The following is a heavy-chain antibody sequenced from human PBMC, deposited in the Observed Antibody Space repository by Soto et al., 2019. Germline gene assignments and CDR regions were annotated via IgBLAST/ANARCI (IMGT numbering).Heavy chain of an antibody. CDR1: GGSISSYY. J-gene: IGHJ4*02. D-gene: IGHD2-2*01. CDR2: IYYSGST. CDR3: ARLWGGEGVVPAADGVDY. V-gene: IGHV4-59*08. Sequence: SETLSLTCTVSGGSISSYYWSWIRQPPGKGLEWIGYIYYSGSTNYNPSLKSRVTISVDTSKNQFSLKLSSVTAADTAVYYCARLWGGEGVVPAADGVDYWGQGTLVTVSS.